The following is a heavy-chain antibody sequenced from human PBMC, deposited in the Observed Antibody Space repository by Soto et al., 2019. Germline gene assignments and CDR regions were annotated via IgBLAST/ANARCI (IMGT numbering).Heavy chain of an antibody. D-gene: IGHD6-19*01. CDR3: ARVVSEVSSGWPTDY. Sequence: ASVKVSCKASGGTFSSYAISWVRQAPGQGLEWMGGIIPIFGTANYAQKFQGRVTITADESTSTAYMELSSLRSEDTAVYYCARVVSEVSSGWPTDYWGQGTLVTVSS. J-gene: IGHJ4*02. CDR1: GGTFSSYA. CDR2: IIPIFGTA. V-gene: IGHV1-69*13.